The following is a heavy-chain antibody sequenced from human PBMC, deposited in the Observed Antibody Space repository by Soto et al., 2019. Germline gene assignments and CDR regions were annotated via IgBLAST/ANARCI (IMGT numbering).Heavy chain of an antibody. J-gene: IGHJ6*04. CDR3: AREGKSSGLSYYYGMAV. V-gene: IGHV1-2*02. CDR1: GYTFTGYY. Sequence: ASVKVSCKASGYTFTGYYMHWVRQAPGQGLEWMGWINPNSGGTNYAQKFQGRDTMTRDTSISTAYMELSRLRSDDTAVYYCAREGKSSGLSYYYGMAVGGKGPRV. D-gene: IGHD6-19*01. CDR2: INPNSGGT.